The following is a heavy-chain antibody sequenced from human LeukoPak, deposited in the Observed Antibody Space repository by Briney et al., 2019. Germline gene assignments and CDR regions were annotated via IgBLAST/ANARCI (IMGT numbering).Heavy chain of an antibody. CDR3: AKPGLATAHGLKWYYFDY. V-gene: IGHV3-23*01. Sequence: GGSLRLSCAASGFTFSSYAMSWVRQAPGKGLEWVSAISGSGGSTYYADSVKGRFTISRDNSKNTLYLQMNSLRAEDTAVYYCAKPGLATAHGLKWYYFDYWGQGTLVTVSS. D-gene: IGHD2-15*01. J-gene: IGHJ4*02. CDR1: GFTFSSYA. CDR2: ISGSGGST.